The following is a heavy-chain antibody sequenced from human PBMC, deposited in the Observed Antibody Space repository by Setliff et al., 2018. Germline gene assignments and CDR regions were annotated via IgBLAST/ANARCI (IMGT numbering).Heavy chain of an antibody. D-gene: IGHD5-12*01. J-gene: IGHJ4*02. CDR1: GFTFGDYA. CDR2: IKQDGSEK. V-gene: IGHV3-7*01. Sequence: GGSLRLSCTASGFTFGDYAMSWVRQAPGKGLEWVANIKQDGSEKYYADSVKGRFTISRDNSKNTLYLQMNSLRPDDTALYYCARGDGSGYDSVWGQGTLVTVSS. CDR3: ARGDGSGYDSV.